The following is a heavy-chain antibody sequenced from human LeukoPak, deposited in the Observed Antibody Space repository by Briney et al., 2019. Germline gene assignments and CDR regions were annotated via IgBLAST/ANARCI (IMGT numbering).Heavy chain of an antibody. CDR2: MNPNSGNT. V-gene: IGHV1-8*01. J-gene: IGHJ4*02. D-gene: IGHD2-8*01. CDR1: GYTFTSYD. CDR3: ARGLPTKKGY. Sequence: ASVKVSCKASGYTFTSYDINWVRQAAGQGLEWMGWMNPNSGNTGCAQKFQGRVTMTRNTSISTAYMELSSLRSEDTAVYYCARGLPTKKGYWGQGTLVTVSS.